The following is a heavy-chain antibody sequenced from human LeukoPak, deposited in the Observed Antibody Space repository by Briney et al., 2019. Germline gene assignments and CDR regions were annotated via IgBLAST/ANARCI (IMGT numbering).Heavy chain of an antibody. D-gene: IGHD3-10*01. CDR2: ISGSGGST. Sequence: GGSLRLSCAASGFTFSSYAMGWVRQAPGKGLEWVSAISGSGGSTYYADSVKGRFTISRDNSKNMLYLQMNSLRAEDTAVYYCAKIYPPRPVRPRTNWFDPWGQGTLVTVSS. CDR3: AKIYPPRPVRPRTNWFDP. V-gene: IGHV3-23*01. CDR1: GFTFSSYA. J-gene: IGHJ5*02.